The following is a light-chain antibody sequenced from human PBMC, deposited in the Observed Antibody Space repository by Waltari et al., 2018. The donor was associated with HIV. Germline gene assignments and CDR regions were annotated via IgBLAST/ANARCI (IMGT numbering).Light chain of an antibody. CDR1: SNNVGTQG. CDR3: SAWDRSLSAVI. CDR2: KNN. V-gene: IGLV10-54*04. J-gene: IGLJ2*01. Sequence: QAGLTQPPSVSKGLRQTATPTCTGDSNNVGTQGETWLQQHQGHPPKLLFYKNNNRPSGISERFSASKSGNTASLTITGLQPEDEADYFCSAWDRSLSAVIFGGGTTLIVL.